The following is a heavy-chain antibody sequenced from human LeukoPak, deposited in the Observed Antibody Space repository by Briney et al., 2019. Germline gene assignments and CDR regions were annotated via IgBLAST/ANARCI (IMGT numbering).Heavy chain of an antibody. J-gene: IGHJ4*02. D-gene: IGHD1-14*01. CDR3: ARQQVSGFSLYYFDY. Sequence: PGGSLRLSCAASGFTVSSNYMSWVRQAPGKGLEWVSVIYSGGSTYYADSVKGRFTISRDNSKNTLYLQMNSLRAEDTAVYYCARQQVSGFSLYYFDYWGQGTLVTVSS. CDR2: IYSGGST. CDR1: GFTVSSNY. V-gene: IGHV3-66*04.